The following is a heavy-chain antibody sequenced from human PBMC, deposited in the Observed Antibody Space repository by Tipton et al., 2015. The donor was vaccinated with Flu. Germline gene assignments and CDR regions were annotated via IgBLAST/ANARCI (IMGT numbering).Heavy chain of an antibody. J-gene: IGHJ4*02. D-gene: IGHD3-10*01. CDR3: ARAVGSLSSY. V-gene: IGHV3-7*01. CDR1: GFTLSSYW. Sequence: GSLRLSCAASGFTLSSYWMTWVRQAPGKGLEWVANIKQDGSKKYYVDSVKGRFTISRDNAKNSLYLQMDSLRAEDTAVYFCARAVGSLSSYWGQGTLVTVSS. CDR2: IKQDGSKK.